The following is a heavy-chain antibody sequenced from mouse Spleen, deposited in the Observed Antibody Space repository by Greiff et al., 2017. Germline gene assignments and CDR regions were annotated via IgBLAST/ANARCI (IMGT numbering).Heavy chain of an antibody. V-gene: IGHV1-18*01. CDR3: ARLHYDYGAY. CDR2: INPNNGGT. CDR1: GYTFTDYN. J-gene: IGHJ3*01. Sequence: DVQLQESGPELVKPGASVKIPCKASGYTFTDYNMDWVKQSHGKSLEWIGDINPNNGGTIYNQKFKGKATLTVDKSSSTAYMELRSLTSEDTAVYYCARLHYDYGAYWGQGTLVTVSA. D-gene: IGHD2-4*01.